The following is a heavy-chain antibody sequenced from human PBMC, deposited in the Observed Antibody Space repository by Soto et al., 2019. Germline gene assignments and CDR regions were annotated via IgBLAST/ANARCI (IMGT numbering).Heavy chain of an antibody. V-gene: IGHV4-30-4*01. D-gene: IGHD3-16*01. CDR2: IYYSGST. J-gene: IGHJ6*02. CDR1: GGSISSGDYY. CDR3: ARDRIMGGVADYYYGMDV. Sequence: SETVSLTCTVSGGSISSGDYYWSWIRQPPGKGLEWIGYIYYSGSTYYNPSLKSRVTISVDTSKNQFSLKLSSVTAADTAVYYCARDRIMGGVADYYYGMDVWGQGTTVTVSS.